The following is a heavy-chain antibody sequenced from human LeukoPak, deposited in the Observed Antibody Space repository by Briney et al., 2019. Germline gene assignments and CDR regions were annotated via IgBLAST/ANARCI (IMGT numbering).Heavy chain of an antibody. CDR2: ISGSGGST. Sequence: PGGSLRLSCAASGFTFSSYGMSWVRQAPGKGLEWVSAISGSGGSTYYADSVKGRFTISRDNSKNTLYLQMNSLRAEDTAVYYCANPPFGELRGLRVDDWGQGTLVTVSS. J-gene: IGHJ4*02. CDR1: GFTFSSYG. D-gene: IGHD3-10*01. CDR3: ANPPFGELRGLRVDD. V-gene: IGHV3-23*01.